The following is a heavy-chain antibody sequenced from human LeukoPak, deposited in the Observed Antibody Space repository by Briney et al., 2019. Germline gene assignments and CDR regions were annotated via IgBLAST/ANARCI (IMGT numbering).Heavy chain of an antibody. Sequence: SETLSLTCAVSGGSISSGGYSWSWIRQPPGKGLEWIGYIYHSGSTYYNPSLKSRVTISVDRSKNQFSLKLSPVTAADTAVYYCARGYDILTRWYYFDYWGQGTLVTVSS. D-gene: IGHD3-9*01. V-gene: IGHV4-30-2*01. CDR3: ARGYDILTRWYYFDY. CDR1: GGSISSGGYS. J-gene: IGHJ4*02. CDR2: IYHSGST.